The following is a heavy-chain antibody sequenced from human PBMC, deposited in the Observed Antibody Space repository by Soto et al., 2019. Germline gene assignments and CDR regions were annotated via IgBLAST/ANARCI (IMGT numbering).Heavy chain of an antibody. Sequence: QLQLQESGPGLVKPSETLSLTCTVSGDSISSSSYYWGWIRQPPGKALEWIGSIYYSGGTYYNPSLKSRVTISVDTSKNQFSLKLCSVTAADTAVYYCAGDGLGAVAGHYYYYYYLDVWGNGTTVTVSS. CDR3: AGDGLGAVAGHYYYYYYLDV. D-gene: IGHD6-19*01. J-gene: IGHJ6*03. CDR2: IYYSGGT. V-gene: IGHV4-39*02. CDR1: GDSISSSSYY.